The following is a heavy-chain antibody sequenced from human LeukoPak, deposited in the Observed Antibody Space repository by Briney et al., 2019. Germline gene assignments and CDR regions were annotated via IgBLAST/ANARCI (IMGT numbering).Heavy chain of an antibody. CDR3: ARDTGGTLRYFDWPRPFDY. CDR1: GFTVSTNY. CDR2: VYSDGKT. J-gene: IGHJ4*02. D-gene: IGHD3-9*01. V-gene: IGHV3-53*01. Sequence: GGSLRLSCAASGFTVSTNYMSWARQAPGKGLEWVSVVYSDGKTCYADAVKGRFTISKDSSRNTLYLQMNSLRAEDTAVYYCARDTGGTLRYFDWPRPFDYWGQGTLVTVSS.